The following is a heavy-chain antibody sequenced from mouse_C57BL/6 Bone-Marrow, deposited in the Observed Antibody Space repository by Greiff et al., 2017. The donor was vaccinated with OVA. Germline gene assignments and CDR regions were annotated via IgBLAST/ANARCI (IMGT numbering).Heavy chain of an antibody. CDR3: ARGPVHGSSYEPHYYAMDY. CDR2: ISYDGSN. J-gene: IGHJ4*01. D-gene: IGHD1-1*01. CDR1: GYSITSGYY. Sequence: EVQLQQSGPGLVKPSQSLSLTCSVTGYSITSGYYWHWIRQFPGNKLEWMGYISYDGSNNYNPSLKNRISITRDTSKNQFFLKLNSVTTEDTATYYCARGPVHGSSYEPHYYAMDYWGQGTSVTVSS. V-gene: IGHV3-6*01.